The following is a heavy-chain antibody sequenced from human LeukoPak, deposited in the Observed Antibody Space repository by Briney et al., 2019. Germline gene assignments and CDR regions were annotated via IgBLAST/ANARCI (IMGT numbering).Heavy chain of an antibody. Sequence: GGSLRLSCAASGFTFSNYAMSWVRQAPGKGLEWVSSINGRGGSTYYADSVKGRFTISRDNSKNTLYLQMNSLRAEDTAVYYCARDSALAQAVMFDYWGQGTLVTVSS. CDR1: GFTFSNYA. J-gene: IGHJ4*02. V-gene: IGHV3-23*01. D-gene: IGHD6-19*01. CDR2: INGRGGST. CDR3: ARDSALAQAVMFDY.